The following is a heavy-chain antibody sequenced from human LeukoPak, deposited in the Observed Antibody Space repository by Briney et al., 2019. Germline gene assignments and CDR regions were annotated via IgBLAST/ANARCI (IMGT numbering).Heavy chain of an antibody. Sequence: SETLSLTCTVSGGSISSSSYYWGWIRQPPGKGLEWIGSIYYSGSTYYNPSLKSRVTISVDTSKNQFSLKLSSVTAADTAVYYCAREGEKYYYDSSGPVDYWGQGTLVTVSS. D-gene: IGHD3-22*01. J-gene: IGHJ4*02. CDR2: IYYSGST. CDR3: AREGEKYYYDSSGPVDY. CDR1: GGSISSSSYY. V-gene: IGHV4-39*07.